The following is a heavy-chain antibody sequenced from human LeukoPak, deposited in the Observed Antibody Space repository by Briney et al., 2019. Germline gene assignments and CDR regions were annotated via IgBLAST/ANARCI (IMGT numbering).Heavy chain of an antibody. V-gene: IGHV4-61*01. D-gene: IGHD3-22*01. CDR1: GGSISSSSYY. Sequence: SETLSLTCTVSGGSISSSSYYWGWIRQPPGKGLEWIGYIYYSGSTNYNPSLKSRVTISVDTSKNQFSLKLSSVTAADTAVYYCARESDPYYDSSGYGSPLYFQHWGQGTLVTVSS. J-gene: IGHJ1*01. CDR3: ARESDPYYDSSGYGSPLYFQH. CDR2: IYYSGST.